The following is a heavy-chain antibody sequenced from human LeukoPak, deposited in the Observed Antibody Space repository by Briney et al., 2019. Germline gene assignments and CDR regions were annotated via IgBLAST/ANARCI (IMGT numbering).Heavy chain of an antibody. Sequence: GGSLRLSCAASGFTFSSYAMSWVRQAPGKGLEWVSLIIGSGDSTYYADSVKGRFTLSRDNSKNTLYLQMNSLRAEDTAIYYCAKGLVSAIQYPFDSWGQGTLVTVSS. V-gene: IGHV3-23*01. CDR3: AKGLVSAIQYPFDS. D-gene: IGHD2-2*01. J-gene: IGHJ4*02. CDR1: GFTFSSYA. CDR2: IIGSGDST.